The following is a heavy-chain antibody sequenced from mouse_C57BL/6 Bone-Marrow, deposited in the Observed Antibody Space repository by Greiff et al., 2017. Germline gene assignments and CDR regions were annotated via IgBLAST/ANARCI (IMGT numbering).Heavy chain of an antibody. CDR1: GYTFTSYW. CDR2: IDPSDSET. CDR3: ARGGGWLLQGFDY. Sequence: VQLQQSGAELARPGASVKLSCKASGYTFTSYWMHWVKQRPIQGLEWIGNIDPSDSETHYNQKFKDKATLTVDKSSSTAYMQLSSLTSEDSAVYYGARGGGWLLQGFDYWGQGTTLTVSS. D-gene: IGHD2-3*01. V-gene: IGHV1-52*01. J-gene: IGHJ2*01.